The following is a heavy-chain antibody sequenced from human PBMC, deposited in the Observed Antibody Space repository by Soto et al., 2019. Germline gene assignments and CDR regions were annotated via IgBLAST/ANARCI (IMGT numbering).Heavy chain of an antibody. CDR2: ISYDGSNK. J-gene: IGHJ4*02. Sequence: PGGSLTLSCAASGFTFSSYAIHWVRQAPGKGLEWVAVISYDGSNKYYADSVKGRFTISRDNSKNTLYLQMNSLRAEDTAVYYCARDLCSGGTCFSGHWGQGTLVTVSS. V-gene: IGHV3-30-3*01. D-gene: IGHD2-15*01. CDR1: GFTFSSYA. CDR3: ARDLCSGGTCFSGH.